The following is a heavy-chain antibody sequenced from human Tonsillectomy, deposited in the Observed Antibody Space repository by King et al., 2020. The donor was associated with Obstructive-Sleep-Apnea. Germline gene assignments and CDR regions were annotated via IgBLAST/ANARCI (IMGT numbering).Heavy chain of an antibody. Sequence: VQLVQSGAEVKKPGASVKVSCKASGYTFTGYYIHWVRQAPGQGLEWMGWINPNSGGTNYAENFQGRVTMTRDTSINKAYMELSRLRSDDTAVYFCARVSLLVRTYYFDFWGQGTLVAVSS. V-gene: IGHV1-2*02. CDR3: ARVSLLVRTYYFDF. CDR2: INPNSGGT. CDR1: GYTFTGYY. D-gene: IGHD1-7*01. J-gene: IGHJ4*02.